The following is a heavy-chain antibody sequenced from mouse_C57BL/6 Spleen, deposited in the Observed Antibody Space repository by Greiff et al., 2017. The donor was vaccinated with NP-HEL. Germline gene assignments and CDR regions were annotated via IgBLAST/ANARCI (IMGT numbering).Heavy chain of an antibody. D-gene: IGHD1-1*01. CDR3: ARGALITTVVVFDY. Sequence: VQLQQPGAELVRPGSSVKLSCKASGYTFTSYWMDWVKQRPGQGLEWIGNIYPSDSETHYNQKFKDKATLTVDKSSSTAYMQLSSLTSEDSAVYYCARGALITTVVVFDYWGQGTTLTVSS. CDR1: GYTFTSYW. J-gene: IGHJ2*01. V-gene: IGHV1-61*01. CDR2: IYPSDSET.